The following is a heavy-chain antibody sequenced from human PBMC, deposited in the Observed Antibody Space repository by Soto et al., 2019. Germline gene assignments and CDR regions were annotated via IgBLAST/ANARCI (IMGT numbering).Heavy chain of an antibody. Sequence: GGSLRLSCAASGFTFSDYYMSWIRQAPGKGLEWVSYITSSSSYTNYADSVKGRFTISRDSARNSLYLQMISLRAEDTAVYYCARFYYDSSGYLPSPYYYYYGMDVWGQGTTVTVSS. D-gene: IGHD3-22*01. CDR2: ITSSSSYT. CDR1: GFTFSDYY. J-gene: IGHJ6*02. CDR3: ARFYYDSSGYLPSPYYYYYGMDV. V-gene: IGHV3-11*03.